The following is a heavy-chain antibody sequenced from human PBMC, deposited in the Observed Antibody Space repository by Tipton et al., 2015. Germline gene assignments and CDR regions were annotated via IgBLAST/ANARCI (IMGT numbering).Heavy chain of an antibody. Sequence: TLSLTCTVSGGSISSSSYFWGWIRQPPGKGLEWIGSIYYSGSTYYNPSLKSRVTISVDPSKNQFSLKLSSVTAADTAVYYCARVEYFYDSSGYSAAHFDYWGQGTLVTVSS. CDR3: ARVEYFYDSSGYSAAHFDY. V-gene: IGHV4-39*07. CDR2: IYYSGST. D-gene: IGHD3-22*01. CDR1: GGSISSSSYF. J-gene: IGHJ4*02.